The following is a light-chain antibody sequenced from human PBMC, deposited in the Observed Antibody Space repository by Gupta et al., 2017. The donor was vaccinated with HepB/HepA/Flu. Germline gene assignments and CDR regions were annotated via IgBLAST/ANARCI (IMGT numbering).Light chain of an antibody. Sequence: QSVLTQPLSVSETPGQRVTISCFGGSSNIGSNFVYWYQHLPGTAPKLLIYPNNKRPSGVPDRFSGSKSGTSAFLAISGLRSEDEADYYCAAWDDSLSGVAFGGGTKLTVL. CDR3: AAWDDSLSGVA. CDR2: PNN. V-gene: IGLV1-47*01. CDR1: SSNIGSNF. J-gene: IGLJ3*02.